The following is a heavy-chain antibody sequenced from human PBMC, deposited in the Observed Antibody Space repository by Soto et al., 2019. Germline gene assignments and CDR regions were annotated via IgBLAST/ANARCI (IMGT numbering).Heavy chain of an antibody. J-gene: IGHJ4*02. D-gene: IGHD3-10*01. CDR2: IKQDGSET. V-gene: IGHV3-7*01. CDR3: ARALGHGGDF. CDR1: GFTFSNYW. Sequence: GGSLRLSCAASGFTFSNYWMAWVRQAQGKGLEWVANIKQDGSETNFVDSVKGRFTISRDNAKNSLHLQMNSLRAEDTAVYYCARALGHGGDFWGQGTLFTVSS.